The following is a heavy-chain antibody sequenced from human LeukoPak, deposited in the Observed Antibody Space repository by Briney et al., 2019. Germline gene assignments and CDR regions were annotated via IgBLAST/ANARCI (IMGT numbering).Heavy chain of an antibody. J-gene: IGHJ4*02. CDR2: ISSSGSTI. V-gene: IGHV3-11*04. Sequence: PGGSLRLSCAASGFTFSDYYMSWIRQAPGKGLEWVSYISSSGSTIYYADSVKGRFTISRDNSKNTLYLQMNSLRAEDTAVYYCARDITADTAMVFDYWGQGTLVTVSS. CDR3: ARDITADTAMVFDY. D-gene: IGHD5-18*01. CDR1: GFTFSDYY.